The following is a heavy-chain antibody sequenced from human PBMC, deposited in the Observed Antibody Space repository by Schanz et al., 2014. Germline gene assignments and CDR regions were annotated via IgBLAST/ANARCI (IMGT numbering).Heavy chain of an antibody. CDR1: GVTFSSYA. CDR3: AKDLAAVGVFDY. V-gene: IGHV3-21*04. J-gene: IGHJ4*02. CDR2: ISSSSSYI. Sequence: EVQLLESGGGFVQPGGSLRLSCVASGVTFSSYAMSWVRQASGKGLEWVSSISSSSSYISYADSVKGRFTISRDNAKNSLYLQMNSLRAEDTAIYYCAKDLAAVGVFDYWGQGSLVTVSP. D-gene: IGHD6-13*01.